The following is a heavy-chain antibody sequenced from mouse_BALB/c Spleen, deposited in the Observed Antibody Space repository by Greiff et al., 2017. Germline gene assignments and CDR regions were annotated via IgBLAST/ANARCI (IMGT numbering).Heavy chain of an antibody. J-gene: IGHJ3*01. V-gene: IGHV2-9*02. CDR1: GFSLTSYG. CDR3: ARDHDYGERFAY. Sequence: QVQLKESGPGLVAPSQTLSITCTVSGFSLTSYGVHWVRQPPGQGLEWLGVIWAGGSTNYNSALMSRLTISKDNSKSQVFLRMNSLQTDDKAMYYCARDHDYGERFAYWGQGTLVTVSA. D-gene: IGHD1-2*01. CDR2: IWAGGST.